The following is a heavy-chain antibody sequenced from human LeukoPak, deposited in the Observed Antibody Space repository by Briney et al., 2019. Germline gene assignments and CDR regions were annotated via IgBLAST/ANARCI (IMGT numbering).Heavy chain of an antibody. Sequence: SETLSLTCTVSGGSISSSSYYWGWIRQPPGKGLERIGSIYYSGSTYYNPSLKSRVTISVDTSKNQFSLKLSSVTAADTAVYYCARQGYYDFWSGQHDYWGQGTLVTVSS. J-gene: IGHJ4*02. CDR2: IYYSGST. CDR1: GGSISSSSYY. CDR3: ARQGYYDFWSGQHDY. V-gene: IGHV4-39*01. D-gene: IGHD3-3*01.